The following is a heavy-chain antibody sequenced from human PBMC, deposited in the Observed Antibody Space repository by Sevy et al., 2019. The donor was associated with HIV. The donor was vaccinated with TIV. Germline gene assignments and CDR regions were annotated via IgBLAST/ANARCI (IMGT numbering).Heavy chain of an antibody. J-gene: IGHJ4*02. CDR2: ISYDGCNK. CDR3: ARERRWLRSGFDY. V-gene: IGHV3-30-3*01. D-gene: IGHD5-12*01. Sequence: GGSLRLSCAASGFTFSSYAMHWVRQAPGKGLEWVAVISYDGCNKYYADSVKGRFTISRDNSKNTLYLQMNSLRAEDTAVYYCARERRWLRSGFDYWGQGTLVTVSS. CDR1: GFTFSSYA.